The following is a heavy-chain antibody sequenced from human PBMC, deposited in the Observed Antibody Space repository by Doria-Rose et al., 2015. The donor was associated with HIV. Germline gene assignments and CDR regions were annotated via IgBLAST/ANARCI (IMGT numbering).Heavy chain of an antibody. Sequence: QVQLQESGPGLVKPSETLSLTCTVSGGSVASGTPYWDWIRQTPGKGLEWIGTIYYSGTTYFNPSLSGRVTLSLHTSKNQYSLKLISVTAADTGVYYCAKQAVNWFDPWGQGTLVTVSS. CDR1: GGSVASGTPY. J-gene: IGHJ5*02. CDR2: IYYSGTT. D-gene: IGHD6-25*01. CDR3: AKQAVNWFDP. V-gene: IGHV4-39*01.